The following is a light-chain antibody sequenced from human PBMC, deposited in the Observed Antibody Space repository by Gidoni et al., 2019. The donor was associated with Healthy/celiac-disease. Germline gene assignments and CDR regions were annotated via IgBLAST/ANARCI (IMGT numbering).Light chain of an antibody. J-gene: IGLJ1*01. Sequence: QSALTQPASLSGSPGQSITISCTGTSSDVGGYNYVSWYQQHPGKAPKLMIYEVSNRPSGVPDRFSGSKSGNTASLTISGLQAEDEADYYCSSYTSSSTFYVFGTGTKVTVL. V-gene: IGLV2-14*01. CDR1: SSDVGGYNY. CDR3: SSYTSSSTFYV. CDR2: EVS.